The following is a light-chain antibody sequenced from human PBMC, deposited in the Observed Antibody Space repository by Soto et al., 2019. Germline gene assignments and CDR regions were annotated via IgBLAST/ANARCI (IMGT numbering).Light chain of an antibody. J-gene: IGKJ4*01. CDR3: QQLNSYPLT. V-gene: IGKV1-9*01. Sequence: IPLTQSPSSLSASVGDRVTITCRASPGISSYLAWYQQKPGKAPKLLIYAASTLQSGVPSRFSGSGFGTAFTLIISSLQPEDFATYYCQQLNSYPLTFGGGTKVEIK. CDR2: AAS. CDR1: PGISSY.